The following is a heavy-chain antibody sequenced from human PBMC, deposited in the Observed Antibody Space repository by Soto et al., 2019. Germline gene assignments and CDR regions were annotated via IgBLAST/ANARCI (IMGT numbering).Heavy chain of an antibody. D-gene: IGHD3-22*01. CDR2: ISYDGSNK. Sequence: PGGSLRLSCAASGFTFSSYGMHWVRQAPGKGLEWVAVISYDGSNKYYADSVKGRFTISRDNSKNTLYLQMNSLRAEDTAVYYCAKGDGYYYDSSGYFWGQGTLVTVSS. J-gene: IGHJ4*02. V-gene: IGHV3-30*18. CDR1: GFTFSSYG. CDR3: AKGDGYYYDSSGYF.